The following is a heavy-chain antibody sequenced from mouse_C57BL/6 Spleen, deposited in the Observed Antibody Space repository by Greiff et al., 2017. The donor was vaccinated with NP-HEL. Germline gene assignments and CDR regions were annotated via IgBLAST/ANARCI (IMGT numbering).Heavy chain of an antibody. CDR3: ARRAYYSNYGYARDY. J-gene: IGHJ4*01. D-gene: IGHD2-5*01. V-gene: IGHV1-54*01. CDR1: GYAFTNYL. Sequence: VQLQQSGAELVRPGTSVKVSCKASGYAFTNYLIEWVKQRPGQGLEWIGVINPGSGGTNYNEKFKGKATLTADKSSSTAYMQLSSLTSEDSAVYFCARRAYYSNYGYARDYWGQGTSVTVSS. CDR2: INPGSGGT.